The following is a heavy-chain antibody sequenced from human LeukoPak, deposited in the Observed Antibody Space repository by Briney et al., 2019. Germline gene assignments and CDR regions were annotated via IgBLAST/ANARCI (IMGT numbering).Heavy chain of an antibody. D-gene: IGHD5-12*01. CDR1: GFTFSSYS. CDR3: ARGGYDFLVGRGLDY. Sequence: GGSLRLSCAGSGFTFSSYSMNWVRQAPGKGLEWVSYISSSSSTIYYAGSVKGRFTISRDNAKNSLYLQMNSLRAEDTAVYYCARGGYDFLVGRGLDYWGQGTLVTVSS. CDR2: ISSSSSTI. J-gene: IGHJ4*02. V-gene: IGHV3-48*01.